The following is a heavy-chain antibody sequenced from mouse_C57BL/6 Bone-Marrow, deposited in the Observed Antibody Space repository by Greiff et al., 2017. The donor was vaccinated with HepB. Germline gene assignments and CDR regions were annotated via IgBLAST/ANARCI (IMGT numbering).Heavy chain of an antibody. D-gene: IGHD2-4*01. CDR2: ISYSGST. CDR3: ASSYDYEGVWFAY. V-gene: IGHV3-8*01. CDR1: GYSITSDY. J-gene: IGHJ3*01. Sequence: EVQLQQSGPGLAKPSQTLSLTCSVTGYSITSDYWNWIRKFPGNKLEYMGYISYSGSTYYNPSLKSRISITRDTSKNQYYLQLNSVTTEDTATYYCASSYDYEGVWFAYWGQGTLVTVSA.